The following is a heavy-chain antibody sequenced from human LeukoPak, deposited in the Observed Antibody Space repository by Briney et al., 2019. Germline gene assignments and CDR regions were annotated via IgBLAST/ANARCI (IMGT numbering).Heavy chain of an antibody. CDR3: AKDHAVIAAADNVIDY. CDR2: IRYDGSNK. CDR1: GFTFSSYG. D-gene: IGHD6-13*01. J-gene: IGHJ4*02. Sequence: GGSLRLSCAASGFTFSSYGMHWVRQAPGKGLEWVAFIRYDGSNKYYADSVKGRFTISRDNSKNTLYLQMNSLRAEDTAVYYCAKDHAVIAAADNVIDYWGQGTLVTVSS. V-gene: IGHV3-30*02.